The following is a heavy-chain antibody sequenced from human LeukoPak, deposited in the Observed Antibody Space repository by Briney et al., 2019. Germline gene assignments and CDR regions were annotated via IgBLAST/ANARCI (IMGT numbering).Heavy chain of an antibody. CDR2: INHSGST. D-gene: IGHD2-2*01. CDR1: GGSFSGYY. V-gene: IGHV4-34*01. Sequence: SETLSLTCAVYGGSFSGYYWSWIRQPPGKGLEWIGEINHSGSTNYNPSLKSRVTISVDTSKNQFSLKLSSVTAADTAVYYCAREGLYCSSTSCYGYYFDYWGEGTLVTVSS. CDR3: AREGLYCSSTSCYGYYFDY. J-gene: IGHJ4*02.